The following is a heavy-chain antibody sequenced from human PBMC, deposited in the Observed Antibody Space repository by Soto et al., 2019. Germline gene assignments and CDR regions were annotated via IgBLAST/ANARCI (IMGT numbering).Heavy chain of an antibody. V-gene: IGHV3-48*01. D-gene: IGHD3-9*01. Sequence: PVRLMRHSRTASGFTFISYSMNWIRQAPGKGLEWVSYISSSSSTIYYADSVKGRFTISRDNAKNSLYLQMNSLRAEDTAVYYCARAVLRYLDIWGQGTMVTVSS. CDR2: ISSSSSTI. CDR1: GFTFISYS. CDR3: ARAVLRYLDI. J-gene: IGHJ3*02.